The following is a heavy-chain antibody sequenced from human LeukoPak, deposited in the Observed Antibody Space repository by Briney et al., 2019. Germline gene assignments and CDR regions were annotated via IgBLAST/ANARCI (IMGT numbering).Heavy chain of an antibody. D-gene: IGHD6-13*01. CDR1: GGTISSYA. CDR3: ARGSPPIAAAGTGYFDY. CDR2: IIPIFGTA. Sequence: SVKVSCKASGGTISSYAISWVRQAPGQGLEWMGGIIPIFGTANYAQKFQGRVTITTDESTSTAYMELSSLRSEDTAVYYCARGSPPIAAAGTGYFDYWGQGTLVTVSS. J-gene: IGHJ4*02. V-gene: IGHV1-69*05.